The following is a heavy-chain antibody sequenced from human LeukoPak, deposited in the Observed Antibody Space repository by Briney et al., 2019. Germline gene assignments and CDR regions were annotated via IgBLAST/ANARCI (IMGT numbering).Heavy chain of an antibody. D-gene: IGHD1-26*01. Sequence: SETLSLTCTVSGGSISSYYWSWIRQPPGKGLEWIGSIYYSGSTYYNPSLKSRVTISVDTSKNQFSLKLSSVTAADTAVYYCARHEGRGSSPLRYWGQGTLVTVSS. J-gene: IGHJ4*02. CDR3: ARHEGRGSSPLRY. CDR2: IYYSGST. V-gene: IGHV4-59*08. CDR1: GGSISSYY.